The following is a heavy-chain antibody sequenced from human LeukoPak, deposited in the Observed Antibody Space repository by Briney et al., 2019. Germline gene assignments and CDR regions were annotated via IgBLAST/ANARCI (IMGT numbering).Heavy chain of an antibody. V-gene: IGHV1-2*02. CDR2: INPNSGGT. CDR1: RYTFTGYY. Sequence: ASVKVSCKASRYTFTGYYIHWVRQAPGQGLEWMGWINPNSGGTNYAQKFLGRVTMTRDTSISTAYVELSRLTSADTAVYYCATEAGHSSSRNSGYYFDYWGQGTLVTVSS. CDR3: ATEAGHSSSRNSGYYFDY. D-gene: IGHD6-6*01. J-gene: IGHJ4*02.